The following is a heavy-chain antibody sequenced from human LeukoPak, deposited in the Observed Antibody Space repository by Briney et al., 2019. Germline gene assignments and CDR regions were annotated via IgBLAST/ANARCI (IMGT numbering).Heavy chain of an antibody. V-gene: IGHV1-18*01. D-gene: IGHD3-9*01. Sequence: ASVKVSCKASGYTFTSYGISWVRQAPGQGLEWMGWISAYNGNPKYAQKLQGRVTMTTDTSTSTAYMELRSLRSDDTAVYYCASDNYDRLNYYYYYGMDVWGQGTTVTVSS. CDR1: GYTFTSYG. J-gene: IGHJ6*02. CDR3: ASDNYDRLNYYYYYGMDV. CDR2: ISAYNGNP.